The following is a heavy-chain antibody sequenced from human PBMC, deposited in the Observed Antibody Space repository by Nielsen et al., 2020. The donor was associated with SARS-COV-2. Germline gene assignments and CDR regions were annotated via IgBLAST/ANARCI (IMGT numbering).Heavy chain of an antibody. J-gene: IGHJ6*02. V-gene: IGHV4-30-4*01. D-gene: IGHD3-10*01. CDR2: IYYSGST. Sequence: WIRQPPGKGLEWIGYIYYSGSTYYNPSLKSRVTISVDTSKNQFSLKLSSVTAADTAVYYCARDRRITIVRGVPKSYGMDVWGQGTTVTVSS. CDR3: ARDRRITIVRGVPKSYGMDV.